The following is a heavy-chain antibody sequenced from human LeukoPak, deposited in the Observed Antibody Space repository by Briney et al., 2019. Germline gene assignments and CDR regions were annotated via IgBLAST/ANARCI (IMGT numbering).Heavy chain of an antibody. CDR3: VREVTPFWSGYYQTYYYYYYMDV. CDR1: GYTFTSYG. D-gene: IGHD3-3*01. J-gene: IGHJ6*03. CDR2: ISAYNGNT. Sequence: ASVKVSCKASGYTFTSYGISWVRQAPGQGLEWMGWISAYNGNTNYAQKLQGRVTMTTDTSTSTAYMELRSLRSDDTAVYYCVREVTPFWSGYYQTYYYYYYMDVWGKGTTVTVSS. V-gene: IGHV1-18*01.